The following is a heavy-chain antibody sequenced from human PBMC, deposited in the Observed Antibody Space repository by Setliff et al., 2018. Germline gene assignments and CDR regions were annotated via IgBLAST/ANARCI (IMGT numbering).Heavy chain of an antibody. CDR3: ARVRWDRESFDI. Sequence: PSETLSLTCTVSGESIRSNNWWNWVRQPPGKGLEWIGDIYQSGTTNYNPSLKSRVTISVDTSKSQFSLNLTSVTAADTAIYYCARVRWDRESFDIWGQGTMVTVSS. CDR1: GESIRSNNW. CDR2: IYQSGTT. D-gene: IGHD1-26*01. J-gene: IGHJ3*02. V-gene: IGHV4-4*02.